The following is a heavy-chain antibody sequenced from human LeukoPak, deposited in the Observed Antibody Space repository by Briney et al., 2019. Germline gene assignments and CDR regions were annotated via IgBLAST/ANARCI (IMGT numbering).Heavy chain of an antibody. V-gene: IGHV3-23*01. J-gene: IGHJ5*02. Sequence: PGGSLRLSCAASGFTFSSYAMSWVRQAPGKGLEWVSAISGSGGSTYYADSVKGRFTISRDNSKNTLYLQMNSLRAEDTAVYYCAKDQYYYDSSGPFDPWGQGTLVTVSS. D-gene: IGHD3-22*01. CDR1: GFTFSSYA. CDR2: ISGSGGST. CDR3: AKDQYYYDSSGPFDP.